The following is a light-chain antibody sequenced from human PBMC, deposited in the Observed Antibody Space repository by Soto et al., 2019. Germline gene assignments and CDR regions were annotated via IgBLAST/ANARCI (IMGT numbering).Light chain of an antibody. J-gene: IGKJ2*01. Sequence: EIVLTQSPGTLSLSPGERATLSCRASQSVSSSYLAWYQQKPGQAPRLLIYAASSKATGIPDGISGSAAGTDVTLTLSCEEPEEFVMYYYQQYGNSRTFCQGTKLEIK. CDR3: QQYGNSRT. CDR1: QSVSSSY. CDR2: AAS. V-gene: IGKV3-20*01.